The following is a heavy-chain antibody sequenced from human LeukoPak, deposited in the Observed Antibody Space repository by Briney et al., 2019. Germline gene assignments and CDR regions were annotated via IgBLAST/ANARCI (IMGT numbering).Heavy chain of an antibody. J-gene: IGHJ4*02. CDR1: GGSISSSNW. CDR3: ASHGVRRYFDY. D-gene: IGHD2-2*01. V-gene: IGHV4-4*02. Sequence: SGTLSLTCAVSGGSISSSNWWSWVRQPPGKGLEWIGEIYHSGSTNYNPSLKSRVTISVDTSKNQFSLKLSSVTAADTAVYYCASHGVRRYFDYWGQGTLVTVSS. CDR2: IYHSGST.